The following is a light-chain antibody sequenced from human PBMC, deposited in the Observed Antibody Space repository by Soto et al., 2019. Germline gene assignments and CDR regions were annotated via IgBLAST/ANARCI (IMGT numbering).Light chain of an antibody. CDR2: AAS. Sequence: DIQLTQSPSFLSASVGDRVTITCRASQGISSNLAWYQQKPGKAPKLLIYAASTLQSGVPSRLSGSGSGTEFTLTISSLQPEDFATYYCLQHNSYPLTFGGGTKVDIK. J-gene: IGKJ4*01. V-gene: IGKV1-9*01. CDR1: QGISSN. CDR3: LQHNSYPLT.